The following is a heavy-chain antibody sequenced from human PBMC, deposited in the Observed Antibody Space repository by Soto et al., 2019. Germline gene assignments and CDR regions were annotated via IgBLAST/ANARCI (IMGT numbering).Heavy chain of an antibody. CDR3: ASSYGSGYRAFDY. V-gene: IGHV1-69*02. J-gene: IGHJ4*02. CDR1: GDTFSFYS. CDR2: VNPILSMS. Sequence: QVQLVQSGAEVKRPGSSVKVSCKTSGDTFSFYSINWVRQAPGLGLEWMGRVNPILSMSNYAQRFQGRVTMTADKSTSTAYMERRSLRSEDTAIYYCASSYGSGYRAFDYWGQGALVTVSS. D-gene: IGHD3-10*01.